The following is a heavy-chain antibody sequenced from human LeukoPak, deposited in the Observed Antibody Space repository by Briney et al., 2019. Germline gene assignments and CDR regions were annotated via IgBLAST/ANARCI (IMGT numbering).Heavy chain of an antibody. Sequence: GRSLRLSCAASGFTFSSYGIDWVRQAPGKGLGWVAVIWYDGSNKYYAACVKGRCTISRDNSKNTLYLQMNSLRAEDTAVYYCARDPSYGSGSREPPYYYYGMDVWGQGTTVTVSS. V-gene: IGHV3-33*01. CDR3: ARDPSYGSGSREPPYYYYGMDV. D-gene: IGHD3-10*01. CDR2: IWYDGSNK. CDR1: GFTFSSYG. J-gene: IGHJ6*02.